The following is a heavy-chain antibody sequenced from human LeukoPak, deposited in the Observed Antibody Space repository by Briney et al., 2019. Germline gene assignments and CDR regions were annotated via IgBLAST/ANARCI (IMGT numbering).Heavy chain of an antibody. D-gene: IGHD6-13*01. V-gene: IGHV3-30-3*01. CDR3: ARDPDWYSNSWTHPDY. J-gene: IGHJ4*02. Sequence: GGSLRLSCAASGFTFSSYAMHWLGQAPGKGLEWVVVISYDGSNKYYEDSVKGRFTISRDNSKNTLYLKMNSLRAEDTAVYYCARDPDWYSNSWTHPDYWGQGTLVTVSS. CDR2: ISYDGSNK. CDR1: GFTFSSYA.